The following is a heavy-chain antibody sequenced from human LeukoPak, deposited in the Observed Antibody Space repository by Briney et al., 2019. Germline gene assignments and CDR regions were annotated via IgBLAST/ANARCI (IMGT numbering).Heavy chain of an antibody. J-gene: IGHJ6*03. Sequence: GASVQVSCKASGYTFTEHYIYWLRQAPGQGLEWVGRINGNSGDATSAQKFQGRVTMTRDTSVSTAYMELSRLRSDDTVVYYCARDEGQQHNSYCYYMDVWGKGTTVTISS. CDR2: INGNSGDA. D-gene: IGHD6-13*01. V-gene: IGHV1-2*05. CDR1: GYTFTEHY. CDR3: ARDEGQQHNSYCYYMDV.